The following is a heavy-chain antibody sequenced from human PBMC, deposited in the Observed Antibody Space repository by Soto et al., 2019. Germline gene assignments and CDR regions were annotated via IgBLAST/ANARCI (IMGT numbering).Heavy chain of an antibody. J-gene: IGHJ4*02. CDR1: GYSFTSYW. V-gene: IGHV5-10-1*01. D-gene: IGHD6-19*01. CDR3: ARSDGKQWLVTDY. CDR2: IDPSDSYT. Sequence: LGESLKISCKGSGYSFTSYWISWVRQMPGKGLEWMGRIDPSDSYTNYSPSFQGHVTISADKSISTAYLQWSSLKASDTAMYYCARSDGKQWLVTDYWGQGTLVTVSS.